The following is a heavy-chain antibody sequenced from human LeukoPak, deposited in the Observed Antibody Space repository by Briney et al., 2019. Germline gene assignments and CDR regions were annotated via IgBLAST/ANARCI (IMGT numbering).Heavy chain of an antibody. Sequence: SETLSLTCAVYGGSFSGYYWSWIRQPPGKGLEWIGEINHSGSTNYNPSLKSRVTISVDTSKNQFSLKLSSVTAADTAVYYCATLSLASSSWSDFDYWGQGTLVTVSS. CDR2: INHSGST. J-gene: IGHJ4*02. CDR1: GGSFSGYY. V-gene: IGHV4-34*01. CDR3: ATLSLASSSWSDFDY. D-gene: IGHD6-13*01.